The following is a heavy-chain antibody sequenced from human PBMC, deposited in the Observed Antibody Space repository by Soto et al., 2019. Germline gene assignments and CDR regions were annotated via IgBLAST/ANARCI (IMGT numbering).Heavy chain of an antibody. CDR3: ARGGVVPAAQRDYSSSWATGDY. Sequence: QVQLVQSGAEVKKPGSSVKVSCKASGGTFSSYAISWVRQAPGQGLEWMGGIIPIFGTANYAQKFQGRVTITADESTSTAYMELSSLRSEDTAVYYCARGGVVPAAQRDYSSSWATGDYWGQGTLVTVSS. V-gene: IGHV1-69*01. D-gene: IGHD2-2*01. CDR1: GGTFSSYA. CDR2: IIPIFGTA. J-gene: IGHJ4*02.